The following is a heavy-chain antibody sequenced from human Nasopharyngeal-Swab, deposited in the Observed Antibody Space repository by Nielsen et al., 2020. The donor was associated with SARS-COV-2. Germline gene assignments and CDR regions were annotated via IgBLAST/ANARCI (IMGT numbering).Heavy chain of an antibody. CDR2: IYTSGST. D-gene: IGHD3-22*01. J-gene: IGHJ6*02. Sequence: SETLSLTCSVSGGSINNYYWSWIRQPAGKGLEWIGRIYTSGSTNYNPSLKSRVTMSVDTSKNQFSLKLSSVTAADTAVYYCAREIASYYYDSSGYYYPDYYYYGMDVWGQGTTVTVSS. CDR1: GGSINNYY. CDR3: AREIASYYYDSSGYYYPDYYYYGMDV. V-gene: IGHV4-4*07.